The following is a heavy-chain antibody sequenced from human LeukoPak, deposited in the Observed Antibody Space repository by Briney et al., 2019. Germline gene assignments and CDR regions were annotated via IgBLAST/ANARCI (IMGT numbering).Heavy chain of an antibody. CDR1: GFTFSSYA. V-gene: IGHV3-30-3*01. Sequence: GGSLRLSCAASGFTFSSYAMSWVRQAPGKGLEWVAVISYDGSNKYYADSVKGRFTISRDNSKNTLYLQMNSLRAEDTAVYYCARDLYDFWSGYSHAGYWGQGTLVTVSS. CDR2: ISYDGSNK. D-gene: IGHD3-3*01. CDR3: ARDLYDFWSGYSHAGY. J-gene: IGHJ4*01.